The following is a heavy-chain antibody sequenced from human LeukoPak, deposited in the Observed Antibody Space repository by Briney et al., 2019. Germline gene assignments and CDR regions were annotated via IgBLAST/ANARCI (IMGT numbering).Heavy chain of an antibody. CDR2: INHSGST. V-gene: IGHV4-34*01. D-gene: IGHD3-10*01. Sequence: SETLSLTCAVYGGSFSGYYRSWIRQPPGKGLEWIGEINHSGSTNYNPSLKSRVTISVDTSKNQFSLKLSSVTAADTAVYYCARKYGSGRPFDYWGRGTLVTVSS. J-gene: IGHJ4*02. CDR3: ARKYGSGRPFDY. CDR1: GGSFSGYY.